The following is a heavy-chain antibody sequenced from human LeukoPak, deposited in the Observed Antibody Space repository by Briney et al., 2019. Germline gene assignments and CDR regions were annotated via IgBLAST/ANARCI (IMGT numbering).Heavy chain of an antibody. V-gene: IGHV3-21*01. Sequence: GGSLRLSCAASGFTFSSYSMNWVRQAPGRGLEWVSSISSSSSYIYYADSVKGRFTISRDNAKNSLYLQMNSLRAEDTAVYYCARDDCSGGSCYEYYYYGMDVWGQGTTVTVSS. CDR3: ARDDCSGGSCYEYYYYGMDV. J-gene: IGHJ6*02. CDR1: GFTFSSYS. D-gene: IGHD2-15*01. CDR2: ISSSSSYI.